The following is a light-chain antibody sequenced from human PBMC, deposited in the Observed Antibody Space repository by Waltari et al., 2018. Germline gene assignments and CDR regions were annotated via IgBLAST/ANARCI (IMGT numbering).Light chain of an antibody. Sequence: QSALTQPASVSGSPGQSITISCTGTSSDVGSYNLVSWYQQHPGKAPKLMIYEVTKRPSGVSNRFSGAKSGNPASLTISGLQAEDEADDYCCSYAGSNTLVFGGGTKLTVL. J-gene: IGLJ2*01. CDR3: CSYAGSNTLV. V-gene: IGLV2-23*02. CDR2: EVT. CDR1: SSDVGSYNL.